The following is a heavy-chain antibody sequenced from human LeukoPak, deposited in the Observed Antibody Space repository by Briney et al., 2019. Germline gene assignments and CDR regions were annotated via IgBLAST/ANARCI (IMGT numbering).Heavy chain of an antibody. J-gene: IGHJ4*02. CDR3: AKDRQWLVQIDY. Sequence: GGSLRLSCAASGFTFSSYGMHWVRQAPDKGLEWVAVIWYDGSNKYYADSVKGRFTISRDNSKNTLYLQMNSLRAEDTAVYYCAKDRQWLVQIDYWGQGTLVTVSS. V-gene: IGHV3-33*06. CDR2: IWYDGSNK. CDR1: GFTFSSYG. D-gene: IGHD6-19*01.